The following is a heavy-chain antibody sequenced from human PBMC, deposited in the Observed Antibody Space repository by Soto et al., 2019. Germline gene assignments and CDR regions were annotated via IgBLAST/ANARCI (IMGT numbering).Heavy chain of an antibody. Sequence: GASVKVSCKASGGTFSSYAISWVRQAPGQGLEWMGGIIPIFGTANYAQKFQGRVTITADESTSTAYMELSSLRSEDTAVYYCAIPRTVTTNYYYGMDVWGQGTTVTVSS. J-gene: IGHJ6*02. D-gene: IGHD4-17*01. CDR1: GGTFSSYA. V-gene: IGHV1-69*13. CDR3: AIPRTVTTNYYYGMDV. CDR2: IIPIFGTA.